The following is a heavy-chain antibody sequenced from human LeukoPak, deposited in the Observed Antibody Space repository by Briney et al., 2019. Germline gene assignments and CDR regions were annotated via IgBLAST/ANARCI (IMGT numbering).Heavy chain of an antibody. CDR2: ISYSGST. CDR3: ARDPRSHGFDI. J-gene: IGHJ3*02. Sequence: PSETLSLTCTVSGGSFNSYYWSWIRQPPGKGLEWIGYISYSGSTNSNPSLKSRVTISLDTSRNHFSLKLSSVTAADTAVYYCARDPRSHGFDIWGQGTMVTVSS. V-gene: IGHV4-59*01. CDR1: GGSFNSYY.